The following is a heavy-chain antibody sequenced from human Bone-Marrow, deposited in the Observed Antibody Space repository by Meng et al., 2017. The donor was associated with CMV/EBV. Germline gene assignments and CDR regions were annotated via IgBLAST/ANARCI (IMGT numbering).Heavy chain of an antibody. CDR3: ARNIDYDFWSGYHYGMDV. J-gene: IGHJ6*01. D-gene: IGHD3-3*01. Sequence: GESLKISCAASGFTFSSYAMHWVRQAPGKGLEWVAVISYDGSNKYYADSVKGLFTISRDNSKNTLYLQMNSLRAEDTAVYYCARNIDYDFWSGYHYGMDVWGQGTTVAVSS. CDR1: GFTFSSYA. V-gene: IGHV3-30*04. CDR2: ISYDGSNK.